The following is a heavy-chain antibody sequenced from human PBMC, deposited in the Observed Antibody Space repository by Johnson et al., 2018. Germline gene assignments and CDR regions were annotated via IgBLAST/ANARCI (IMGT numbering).Heavy chain of an antibody. Sequence: QVQLVESGAEVKKPGASVKVSCKASGYTFTSYYIHWVRQAPGQGLEWMGIINPSGGSTSYAQKFQGRVTMTRDTSTSTVYMELGSLGFEDTAVSYGAGSYCRGGSCNVKRIVYYMDVWGRGTTVTVSS. CDR1: GYTFTSYY. CDR2: INPSGGST. D-gene: IGHD2-15*01. CDR3: AGSYCRGGSCNVKRIVYYMDV. V-gene: IGHV1-46*01. J-gene: IGHJ6*03.